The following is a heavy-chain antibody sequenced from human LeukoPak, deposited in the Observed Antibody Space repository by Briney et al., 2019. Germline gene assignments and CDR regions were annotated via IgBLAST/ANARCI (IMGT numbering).Heavy chain of an antibody. CDR2: ISSDGGAT. Sequence: GGSLRLSCAASGFTFSSYVMSWVRQAPGKGLEWVSTISSDGGATFYADSVKGRFTVSRDNAKNSLYLQMNSLRAEDTAVYYCTRVSYADGGYFDYWGQGTLVTVSS. D-gene: IGHD3-16*01. CDR3: TRVSYADGGYFDY. V-gene: IGHV3-23*01. CDR1: GFTFSSYV. J-gene: IGHJ4*02.